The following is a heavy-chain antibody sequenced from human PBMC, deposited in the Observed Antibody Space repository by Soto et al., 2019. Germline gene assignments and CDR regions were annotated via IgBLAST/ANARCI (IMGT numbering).Heavy chain of an antibody. D-gene: IGHD4-17*01. Sequence: GRSLRLSCAASGFTFRIHAMSRVRQAPGKGLEWVSTISATDGSTYYADSVKGRFTISRDNSKNTLYLQMNSLRSEDTAVYYCAREGRYGDYLDYWGQGTLVTVSS. CDR2: ISATDGST. V-gene: IGHV3-23*01. J-gene: IGHJ4*02. CDR3: AREGRYGDYLDY. CDR1: GFTFRIHA.